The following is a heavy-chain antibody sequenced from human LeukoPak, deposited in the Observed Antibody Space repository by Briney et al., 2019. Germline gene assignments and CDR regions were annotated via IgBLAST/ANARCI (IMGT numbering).Heavy chain of an antibody. CDR3: ARDFSETSGFDH. CDR1: GYTFTDYF. CDR2: INPGRGHT. J-gene: IGHJ4*02. D-gene: IGHD1-7*01. V-gene: IGHV1-2*02. Sequence: ASVKVSCKAFGYTFTDYFIHWVRQAPGQGLEWMGWINPGRGHTEYAQSFQGRVTMTTDKSINTAYMELNRLTSDDTAVYYCARDFSETSGFDHWGQGTLVTVSS.